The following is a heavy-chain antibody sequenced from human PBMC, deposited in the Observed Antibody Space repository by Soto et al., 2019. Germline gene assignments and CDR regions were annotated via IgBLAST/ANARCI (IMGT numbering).Heavy chain of an antibody. CDR3: ARGEIYSDYSNYYYYYGMDV. CDR1: GGSISSSSYY. Sequence: SETLSLTCTVSGGSISSSSYYWGWIRQPPGKGLGWIGSIYYSGSTYYNPSLKSRVTISVDTSKNQFSLKLSSVTAADTAVYYCARGEIYSDYSNYYYYYGMDVWGKGTTVTVSS. V-gene: IGHV4-39*07. J-gene: IGHJ6*04. CDR2: IYYSGST. D-gene: IGHD4-4*01.